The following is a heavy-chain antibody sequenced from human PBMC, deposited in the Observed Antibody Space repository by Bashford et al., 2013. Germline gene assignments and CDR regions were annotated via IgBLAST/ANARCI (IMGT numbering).Heavy chain of an antibody. CDR3: ARDGPVVGVWNAFDV. D-gene: IGHD1-26*01. V-gene: IGHV1-2*02. CDR2: INPNPNSGAT. Sequence: ASVKVSCKASGYTFTDYYIHWVRQAPGQGLEWMGWINPNPNSGATKYAEMFQGRVTMTRDTSISTAYMELSSLRSDDTAVYFCARDGPVVGVWNAFDVWGQGQWSPS. J-gene: IGHJ3*01. CDR1: GYTFTDYY.